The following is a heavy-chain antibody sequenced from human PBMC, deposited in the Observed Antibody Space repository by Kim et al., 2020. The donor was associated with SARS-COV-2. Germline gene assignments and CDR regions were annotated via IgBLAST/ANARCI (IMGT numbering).Heavy chain of an antibody. V-gene: IGHV1-18*04. J-gene: IGHJ3*02. CDR1: GYTFTSYC. D-gene: IGHD1-26*01. CDR3: ARAGKLGAFDI. CDR2: ISANSGNT. Sequence: ASVKVSCKASGYTFTSYCIRWVRQAPGQGLEWMGWISANSGNTNYAQKLQGRVTMTTHTSTSTAYMELKRLRSDDTAVYYCARAGKLGAFDIWGQGTLVTVSS.